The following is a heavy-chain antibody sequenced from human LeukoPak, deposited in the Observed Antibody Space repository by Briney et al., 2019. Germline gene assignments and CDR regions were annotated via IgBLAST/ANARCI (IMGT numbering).Heavy chain of an antibody. Sequence: ASVKVSCKASGGTFSNYVVNWVRQAPGQGLEWMGGIIPIFGTASYAQKFQGRVTFTADASTSTAYMELNSLRSEDTAVYYCARGSSGYRSPGVDSWGQGTLVTVSS. V-gene: IGHV1-69*13. CDR3: ARGSSGYRSPGVDS. J-gene: IGHJ4*02. CDR2: IIPIFGTA. D-gene: IGHD5-12*01. CDR1: GGTFSNYV.